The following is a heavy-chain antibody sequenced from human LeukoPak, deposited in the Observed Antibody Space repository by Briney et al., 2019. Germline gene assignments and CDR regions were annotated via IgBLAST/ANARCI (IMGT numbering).Heavy chain of an antibody. J-gene: IGHJ3*02. CDR2: ISAYNGNT. V-gene: IGHV1-18*04. Sequence: ASVKVSCKASGYTFTSYYMHWVRQAPGQGLEWMGWISAYNGNTNYAQKLQGRVTMTTDTSTSTAYMELRSLRSDDTAVYYCASSWFGDAFDIWGQGTMVTVSS. CDR3: ASSWFGDAFDI. CDR1: GYTFTSYY. D-gene: IGHD3-10*01.